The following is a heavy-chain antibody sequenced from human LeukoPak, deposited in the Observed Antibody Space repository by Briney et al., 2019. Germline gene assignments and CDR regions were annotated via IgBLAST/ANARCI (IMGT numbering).Heavy chain of an antibody. CDR1: GGSISSSSYY. V-gene: IGHV4-61*02. Sequence: PSETLSLTCTVSGGSISSSSYYWGWIRQPAGKGLEWIGRIYTSGSTNYNPSLKSRVTISVDTSKNQFSLKLSSVTAADTAVYYCARQGVGASYYFDYWGQGTLVTVSS. D-gene: IGHD1-26*01. J-gene: IGHJ4*02. CDR3: ARQGVGASYYFDY. CDR2: IYTSGST.